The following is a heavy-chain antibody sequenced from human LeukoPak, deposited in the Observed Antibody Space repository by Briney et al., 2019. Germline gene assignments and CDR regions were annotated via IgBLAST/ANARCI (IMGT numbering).Heavy chain of an antibody. D-gene: IGHD4-17*01. CDR3: ARNAGLRFDY. Sequence: GGSLRLSCAASGFTFSDYFMSWIRQAPGKGLEWVAYISTTDIIYYADSVKGRFTISRDNAKNSLYLHMNSLRAEDTAVYYCARNAGLRFDYWGQGTLVTVSS. CDR2: ISTTDII. V-gene: IGHV3-11*04. J-gene: IGHJ4*02. CDR1: GFTFSDYF.